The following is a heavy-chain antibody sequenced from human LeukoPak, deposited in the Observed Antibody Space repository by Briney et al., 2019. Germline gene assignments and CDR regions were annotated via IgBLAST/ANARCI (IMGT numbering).Heavy chain of an antibody. V-gene: IGHV4-59*01. Sequence: TSETLSLTCTVSGGSISSYYWSWIRQPPGKGLEWIGYIYYSGSTNYNPSLKSRVTISVDTSKNQFSLKLSSVTAEDTAVYYCARSWIQLWVPGSWFDPWGQGTLVTVSS. CDR1: GGSISSYY. CDR3: ARSWIQLWVPGSWFDP. J-gene: IGHJ5*02. D-gene: IGHD5-18*01. CDR2: IYYSGST.